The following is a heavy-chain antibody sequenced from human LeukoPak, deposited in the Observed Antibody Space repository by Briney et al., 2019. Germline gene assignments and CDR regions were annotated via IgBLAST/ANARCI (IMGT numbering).Heavy chain of an antibody. V-gene: IGHV1-69*13. CDR2: FIPIFGTA. J-gene: IGHJ4*02. D-gene: IGHD2-2*01. CDR1: GGTFSSYA. CDR3: ASVTLGGNCSSTSCPPNY. Sequence: ASVKVSCKASGGTFSSYAISWVRQAPGQGLEWMGGFIPIFGTANYAQKFQGRVTITADESTSTAYMELSSLRSEDTAVYYCASVTLGGNCSSTSCPPNYWGQGTLVTVSS.